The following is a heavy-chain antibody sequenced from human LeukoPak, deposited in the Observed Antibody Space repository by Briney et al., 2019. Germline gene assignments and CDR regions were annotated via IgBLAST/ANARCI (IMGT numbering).Heavy chain of an antibody. D-gene: IGHD3-16*01. CDR2: ISSSSSYI. V-gene: IGHV3-21*04. CDR3: ARVPSGGDRFDP. CDR1: GFTFSSYS. Sequence: PGGSLRLSCAASGFTFSSYSMNWVRQAPGKGLEWVSSISSSSSYIYYADSVKGRFTISRDNAKNSLYLQMNSLRSEDTAVYYCARVPSGGDRFDPWGPGTLVTVSS. J-gene: IGHJ5*02.